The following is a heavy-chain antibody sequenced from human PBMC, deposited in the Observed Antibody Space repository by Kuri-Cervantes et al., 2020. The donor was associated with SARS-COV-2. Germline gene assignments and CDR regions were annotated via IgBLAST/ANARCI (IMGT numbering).Heavy chain of an antibody. J-gene: IGHJ4*02. CDR2: MNPNSGDT. CDR1: GYTFTNYE. D-gene: IGHD2-21*01. Sequence: ASVKVSCKASGYTFTNYEINWVRQATGQGLEWMGWMNPNSGDTDYAQKFQGRVILTRNTSTTTAYMELRGLKSEDTAVYYCAREGTIVVGGLDSWGQGTPVTVSS. CDR3: AREGTIVVGGLDS. V-gene: IGHV1-8*03.